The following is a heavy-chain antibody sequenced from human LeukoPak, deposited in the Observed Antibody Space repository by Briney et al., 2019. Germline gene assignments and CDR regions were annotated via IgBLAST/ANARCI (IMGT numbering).Heavy chain of an antibody. Sequence: SVKVSCKASGGTFSSYAISWVRQAPGQGLEGMGRIIPIFGTANYAQKFQGRVTITTDESTSTAYMELSSLRSEATAVIYCARNFPSMAAAGFYYFDYWGQGTLVTVSS. CDR1: GGTFSSYA. CDR2: IIPIFGTA. V-gene: IGHV1-69*05. J-gene: IGHJ4*02. D-gene: IGHD6-13*01. CDR3: ARNFPSMAAAGFYYFDY.